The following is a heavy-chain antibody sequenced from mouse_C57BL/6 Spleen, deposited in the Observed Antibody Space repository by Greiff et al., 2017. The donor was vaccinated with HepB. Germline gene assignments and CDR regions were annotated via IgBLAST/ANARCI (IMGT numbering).Heavy chain of an antibody. Sequence: QVQLQQSGPELVKPGASVKISCKASGYAFSSSWMNWVKQRPGKGLEWIGRIYPGDGDTNYNGKFKGKATLTADKSSSTAYMQLSSLTSEDSAVYFCAREDYGSSPAYWGQGTTLTVSS. J-gene: IGHJ2*01. CDR1: GYAFSSSW. CDR2: IYPGDGDT. CDR3: AREDYGSSPAY. D-gene: IGHD1-1*01. V-gene: IGHV1-82*01.